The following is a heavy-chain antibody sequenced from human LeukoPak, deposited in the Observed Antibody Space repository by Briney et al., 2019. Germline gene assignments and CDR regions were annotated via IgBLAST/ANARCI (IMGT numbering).Heavy chain of an antibody. V-gene: IGHV3-30*01. J-gene: IGHJ3*02. CDR3: ARGGFCSSTSCYGALTFDI. D-gene: IGHD2-2*01. CDR1: GFTFSSYA. CDR2: ISYDGSNK. Sequence: GGSLRLSCAASGFTFSSYAMHWVRQAPGKGLEWVAVISYDGSNKYYADSVKGRFTISRDNSKNTLYLQMNSLRAEDTAVYYCARGGFCSSTSCYGALTFDIWGQGTMVTVSS.